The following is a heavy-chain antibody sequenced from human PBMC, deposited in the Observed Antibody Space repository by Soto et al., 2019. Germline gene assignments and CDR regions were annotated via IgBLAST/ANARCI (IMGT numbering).Heavy chain of an antibody. Sequence: PGGSLRLSCAASGFTFDDYAMHWVRQAPGKGLEWVSGISWNSGSIGYADSVKGRFTISRDNAKNSLYLQMNSLRAEDTALYYCAKDLGPSALNAFDIWGQGTMVTVSS. CDR1: GFTFDDYA. CDR3: AKDLGPSALNAFDI. V-gene: IGHV3-9*01. CDR2: ISWNSGSI. J-gene: IGHJ3*02.